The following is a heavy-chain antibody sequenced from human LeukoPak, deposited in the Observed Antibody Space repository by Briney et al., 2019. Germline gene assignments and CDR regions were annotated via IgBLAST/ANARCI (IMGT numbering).Heavy chain of an antibody. J-gene: IGHJ6*03. CDR1: GGSISNYY. Sequence: SETLSLTCTVSGGSISNYYWSWIRQPPGKGLEWIGYIYYSGSTNYNPSLKSRVTISVDTSKNQFSLKLSSVTAADTAVYYCARLRGVYYYYYMDVWGKGTTVTVSS. D-gene: IGHD3-10*01. V-gene: IGHV4-59*01. CDR3: ARLRGVYYYYYMDV. CDR2: IYYSGST.